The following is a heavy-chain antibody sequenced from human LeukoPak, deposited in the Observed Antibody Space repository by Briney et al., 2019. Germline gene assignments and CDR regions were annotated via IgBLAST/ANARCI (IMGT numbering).Heavy chain of an antibody. CDR2: IFYVGST. Sequence: SETLSLTCTVSGDSNGSHYWSWIRQPPGKGLEWIGYIFYVGSTNYNPSLKSRVTISVDTSKNQFSLKLNSVTAADTAVYYCARDYYDSRGEAFDIWGQGTMVTVSS. V-gene: IGHV4-59*11. CDR3: ARDYYDSRGEAFDI. J-gene: IGHJ3*02. CDR1: GDSNGSHY. D-gene: IGHD3-22*01.